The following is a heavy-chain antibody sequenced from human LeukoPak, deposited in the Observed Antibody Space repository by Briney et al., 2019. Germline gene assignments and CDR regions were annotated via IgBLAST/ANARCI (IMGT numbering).Heavy chain of an antibody. CDR3: ASEVDY. Sequence: SETLSLTCAVYGGSFSGYYWSWSRQPPGKGLEWIGEINHSGSTNYNTSLKSRVTISVDTSKNQFSLKLSSVTAADTAVYYCASEVDYWGQGTLVTVSS. CDR2: INHSGST. CDR1: GGSFSGYY. J-gene: IGHJ4*02. V-gene: IGHV4-34*01.